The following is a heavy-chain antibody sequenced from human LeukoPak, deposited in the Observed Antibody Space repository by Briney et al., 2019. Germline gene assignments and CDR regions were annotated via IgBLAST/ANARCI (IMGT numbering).Heavy chain of an antibody. D-gene: IGHD5-18*01. CDR1: GFTFSNYG. V-gene: IGHV3-30*18. Sequence: GGSLRLSCAASGFTFSNYGMHWVRQAPGKGLEWVAATSDGGSNKYYADSVRGRFTISRDNSKNTLDLQMNSLRAEDTAVYYCTKGTIWLPFDYWGQGTLVTVSS. J-gene: IGHJ4*02. CDR2: TSDGGSNK. CDR3: TKGTIWLPFDY.